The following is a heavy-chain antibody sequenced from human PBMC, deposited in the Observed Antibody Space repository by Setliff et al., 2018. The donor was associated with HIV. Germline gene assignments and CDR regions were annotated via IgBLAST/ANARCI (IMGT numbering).Heavy chain of an antibody. CDR1: GGSISGTNYV. CDR3: ARGRGGYCSGSTCYSPYYYHGLDV. D-gene: IGHD2-15*01. J-gene: IGHJ6*02. CDR2: IHYSGST. V-gene: IGHV4-39*07. Sequence: SETLSLTCTVFGGSISGTNYVWGWIRQTPRKGLEWIGTIHYSGSTYHNPSLESRITISVDTSKNQSSLRLSSVTAADTAVYYCARGRGGYCSGSTCYSPYYYHGLDVWGLGTTVTVSS.